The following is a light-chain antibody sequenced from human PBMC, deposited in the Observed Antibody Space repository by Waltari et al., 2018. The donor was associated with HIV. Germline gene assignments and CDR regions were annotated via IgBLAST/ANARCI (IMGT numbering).Light chain of an antibody. CDR3: QQYYSKPPT. CDR1: QNVLDRSDNKNY. V-gene: IGKV4-1*01. J-gene: IGKJ1*01. CDR2: WAS. Sequence: DIEMTQSPDSLAVSLGERATINCKSSQNVLDRSDNKNYLAWYQQKPGQPPNLLIYWASTRESGVPDRFSGSGSVTEFTLTISSLQAEDVAIYYCQQYYSKPPTFGHGTKVEV.